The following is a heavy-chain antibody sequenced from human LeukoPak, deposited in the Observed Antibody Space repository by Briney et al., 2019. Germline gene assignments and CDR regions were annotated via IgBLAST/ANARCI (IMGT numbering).Heavy chain of an antibody. CDR3: ARSSPSSGSYPYDY. Sequence: SETLSLTCTVSGGSISSYYWSWIRQPAGKGLEWIGHIYTSGSTNYNPSLKSRVTMSVDTSKNQFSLKLSSVTAADTAVYYCARSSPSSGSYPYDYWGQGTLVTVSS. CDR2: IYTSGST. D-gene: IGHD1-26*01. J-gene: IGHJ4*02. V-gene: IGHV4-4*07. CDR1: GGSISSYY.